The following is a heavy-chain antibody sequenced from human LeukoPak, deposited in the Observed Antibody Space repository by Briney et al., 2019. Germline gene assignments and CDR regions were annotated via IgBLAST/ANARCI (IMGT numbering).Heavy chain of an antibody. D-gene: IGHD4-23*01. CDR2: INPNSGGT. CDR3: ARDRRGYGGKGGSSPSYYMDV. J-gene: IGHJ6*03. Sequence: ASVKVSCKASGYTFTGYYMHAVRQAPGQGLEWMGWINPNSGGTNYAQKFQGRVTMTRDTSISTAYMELSRLRSDDTAVSYCARDRRGYGGKGGSSPSYYMDVWGKGTTVTVSS. V-gene: IGHV1-2*02. CDR1: GYTFTGYY.